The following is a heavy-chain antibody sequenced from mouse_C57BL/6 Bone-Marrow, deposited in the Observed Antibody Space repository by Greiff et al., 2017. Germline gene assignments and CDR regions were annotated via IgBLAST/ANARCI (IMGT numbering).Heavy chain of an antibody. CDR2: IYPRSGNT. D-gene: IGHD2-4*01. V-gene: IGHV1-81*01. J-gene: IGHJ3*01. CDR3: ARIPYDYDWFAY. Sequence: VKLQESGAELARPGASVKLSCKASGYTFTSYGISWVKQRTGQGLEWIGEIYPRSGNTYYNEKFKGKATLTADKSSSTAYMELRSLTSEDSAVYFCARIPYDYDWFAYWGQGTLVTVSA. CDR1: GYTFTSYG.